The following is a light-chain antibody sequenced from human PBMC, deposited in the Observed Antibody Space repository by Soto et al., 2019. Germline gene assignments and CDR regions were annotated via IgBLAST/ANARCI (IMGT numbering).Light chain of an antibody. J-gene: IGKJ2*01. CDR1: QGISSY. CDR3: MQALQTPYT. Sequence: DIQLTQSPSFLSASVGDRVTITCRASQGISSYLAWYQQKPGEAPKLLIYGASTLQSGVPSRFRGSGSGTDFTLKISRVEAEDVGVYYCMQALQTPYTFGQGTKLEIK. CDR2: GAS. V-gene: IGKV1-9*01.